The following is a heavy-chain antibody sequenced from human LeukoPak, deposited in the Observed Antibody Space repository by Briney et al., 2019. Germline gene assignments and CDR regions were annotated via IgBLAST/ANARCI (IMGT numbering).Heavy chain of an antibody. D-gene: IGHD3-22*01. J-gene: IGHJ4*02. CDR2: ISDRGSRT. CDR1: GITLSNYG. V-gene: IGHV3-23*01. CDR3: AKRGVVIRVILVGFHKEAYYFDS. Sequence: GGSLRLSCAVSGITLSNYGMSWVRQAPGKGLEWVAGISDRGSRTNYADSVKGRFTISTDHPKNTLYLQMNSLRAEDTAVCFCAKRGVVIRVILVGFHKEAYYFDSWGQGALITVSS.